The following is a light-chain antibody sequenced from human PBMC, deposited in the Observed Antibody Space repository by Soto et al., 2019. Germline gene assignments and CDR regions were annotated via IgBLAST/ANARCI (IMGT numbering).Light chain of an antibody. CDR3: QQRSNWPPA. CDR1: QSVSSS. Sequence: EIVLTQSPATLSLSPGERATLSCRASQSVSSSLAWYQQRPGQAPRLLIYAASNRATGIPARFSGSGSGTDFTLTISRLEPEDFAVYYCQQRSNWPPAFGPGTKVDIK. J-gene: IGKJ3*01. CDR2: AAS. V-gene: IGKV3-11*01.